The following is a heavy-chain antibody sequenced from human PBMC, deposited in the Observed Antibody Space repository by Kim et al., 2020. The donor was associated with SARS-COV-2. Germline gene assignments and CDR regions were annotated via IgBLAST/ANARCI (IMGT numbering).Heavy chain of an antibody. Sequence: VSVKNRITINPDTSKNQFSLQLNSVTPEDTAVYYCARDSGVFRGASVFDYWGQGTLVTVSS. J-gene: IGHJ4*02. CDR3: ARDSGVFRGASVFDY. V-gene: IGHV6-1*01. D-gene: IGHD3-10*01.